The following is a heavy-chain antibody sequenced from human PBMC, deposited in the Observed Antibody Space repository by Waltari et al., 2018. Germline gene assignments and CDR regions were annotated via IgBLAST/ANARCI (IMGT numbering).Heavy chain of an antibody. CDR1: GFPFRSYE. V-gene: IGHV3-48*03. CDR3: ARRYCSSTSCTVDY. D-gene: IGHD2-2*01. CDR2: ISSSDITI. J-gene: IGHJ4*02. Sequence: EVQLVESGGNLVQPGGSLRLSCAASGFPFRSYELNWVRQPPGRGLEWVSYISSSDITIYYADSVKGRFTISRDNAKNSLYLQMNSLRAEDTAVYYCARRYCSSTSCTVDYWGQGTLVTVSS.